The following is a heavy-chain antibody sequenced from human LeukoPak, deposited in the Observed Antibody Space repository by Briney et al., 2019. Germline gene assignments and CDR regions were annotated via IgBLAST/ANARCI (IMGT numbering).Heavy chain of an antibody. J-gene: IGHJ4*02. CDR3: AKDYDILTGSEY. V-gene: IGHV3-23*01. Sequence: PGGSLRLSCAASGFTFSSYAMSWVRQAPGKGLEWVSAISGSSGSTYYADSVKGRFTISRDNFKNTLYLQMNSLRAEDTAVYYCAKDYDILTGSEYWGQGILVTVSS. D-gene: IGHD3-9*01. CDR2: ISGSSGST. CDR1: GFTFSSYA.